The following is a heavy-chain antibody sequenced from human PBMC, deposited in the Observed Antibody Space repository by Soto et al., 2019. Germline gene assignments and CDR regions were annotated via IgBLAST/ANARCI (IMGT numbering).Heavy chain of an antibody. V-gene: IGHV1-8*01. J-gene: IGHJ5*02. Sequence: QVQLVQSGAEVKKPGASVKVSCKASGYTFTSYDINWVRQATGQGLGWMGWMNPNSGNTGYAQKFQGRVTMTRNTSISTAYMELSSLRSEDTAVYYCARERRSYCGGDCSSGWFDPWGQGTLVTVSS. D-gene: IGHD2-21*02. CDR2: MNPNSGNT. CDR1: GYTFTSYD. CDR3: ARERRSYCGGDCSSGWFDP.